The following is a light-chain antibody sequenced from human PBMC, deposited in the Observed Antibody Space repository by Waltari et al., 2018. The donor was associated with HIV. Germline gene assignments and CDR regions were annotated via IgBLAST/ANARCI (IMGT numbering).Light chain of an antibody. J-gene: IGLJ1*01. V-gene: IGLV1-51*01. CDR3: GTWDSRLSAYV. CDR2: DKN. Sequence: QSVLTQPHSVSAAPGQRVIISCSGTSSNVGTYYVSWYQQLPGTAPELLIYDKNKRPSQIPDRCSGSKSDSSATLGITGLQTGDEADYYCGTWDSRLSAYVFGAGTRVTVL. CDR1: SSNVGTYY.